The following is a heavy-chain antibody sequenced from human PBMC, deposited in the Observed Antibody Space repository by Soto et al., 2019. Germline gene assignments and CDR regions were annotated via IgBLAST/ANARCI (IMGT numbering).Heavy chain of an antibody. CDR3: ASGDSRDGYNNYDY. D-gene: IGHD4-17*01. CDR1: GGSISSSNW. CDR2: IYHSGST. Sequence: SETLSLTCAVSGGSISSSNWWSWVRQPPGKGLEWIGEIYHSGSTNYNPSLKSRVTISVDKSKNQFSLKLSSVTAADTAVYYCASGDSRDGYNNYDYWGQGTLVTVSS. V-gene: IGHV4-4*02. J-gene: IGHJ4*02.